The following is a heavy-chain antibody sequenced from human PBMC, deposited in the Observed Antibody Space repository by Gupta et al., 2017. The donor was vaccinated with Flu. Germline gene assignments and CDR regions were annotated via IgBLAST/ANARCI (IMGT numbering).Heavy chain of an antibody. CDR2: IYYSGNT. CDR3: ARHFVGDGSGGTCFDENDY. D-gene: IGHD2-15*01. J-gene: IGHJ4*02. Sequence: QLQLQESGPGLVKPSETLSLTCIVSGGSINRNPYYWGWIRQPPGKGLEWIGSIYYSGNTYYNPSLKSRGTISVDTSKNQFSLKLSSVTAADTAVYFCARHFVGDGSGGTCFDENDYWGQGALVTVSS. CDR1: GGSINRNPYY. V-gene: IGHV4-39*01.